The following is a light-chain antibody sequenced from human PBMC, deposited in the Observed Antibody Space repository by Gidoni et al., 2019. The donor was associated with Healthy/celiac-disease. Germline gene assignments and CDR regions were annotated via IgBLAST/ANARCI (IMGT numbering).Light chain of an antibody. CDR2: AAS. CDR3: QQRYSTPLYT. J-gene: IGKJ2*01. V-gene: IGKV1-39*01. CDR1: QSISSY. Sequence: DIQMTQSPSSLSASVGDRVTITCRASQSISSYLNWYQQKPGKDPKLLIYAASSLQSGVPSRFSGSGSGTDFTLTISSLQPEDVATYYCQQRYSTPLYTFGQGTKLEIK.